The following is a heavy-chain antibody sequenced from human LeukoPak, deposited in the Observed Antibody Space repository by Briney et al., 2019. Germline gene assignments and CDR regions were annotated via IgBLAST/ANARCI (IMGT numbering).Heavy chain of an antibody. J-gene: IGHJ4*02. CDR2: IWYDGSNK. Sequence: GGSLRLSCAASGFTFSSYGMHWVRQAPGEGLEWVAVIWYDGSNKYYADSVKGRFTISRDNSKNTLYLQMNSLRAEDTAVYYCAREQLERLYFDYWGQGTLVTVSS. CDR1: GFTFSSYG. CDR3: AREQLERLYFDY. V-gene: IGHV3-33*01. D-gene: IGHD1-1*01.